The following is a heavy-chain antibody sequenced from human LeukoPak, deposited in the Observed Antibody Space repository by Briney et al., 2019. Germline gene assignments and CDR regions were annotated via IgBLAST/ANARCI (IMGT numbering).Heavy chain of an antibody. J-gene: IGHJ4*02. CDR1: GFTFSNYA. Sequence: EGSLRLSCVVSGFTFSNYAMSWVRQAPGKGLEWVSAMSGGGGSTNYADSVKGQFTISRDNFKNTLYLQMNSLRAEDTAVYYCAKDRGVIFDSYFDYWGQGTLVTVSS. V-gene: IGHV3-23*01. D-gene: IGHD3/OR15-3a*01. CDR3: AKDRGVIFDSYFDY. CDR2: MSGGGGST.